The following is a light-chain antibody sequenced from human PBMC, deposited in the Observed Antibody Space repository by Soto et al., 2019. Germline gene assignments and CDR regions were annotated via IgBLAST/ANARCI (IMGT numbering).Light chain of an antibody. CDR1: QSINDD. V-gene: IGKV3-15*01. CDR2: GAT. Sequence: VMTQSPATLAVSPVDSATLSCRASQSINDDLAWYQQRLGQAPRLLIFGATTRATDVPVRFSGSGSGTDFTLTITGLQPDGCAIYYCQQYNTWPRTFGQGTKVDIK. CDR3: QQYNTWPRT. J-gene: IGKJ1*01.